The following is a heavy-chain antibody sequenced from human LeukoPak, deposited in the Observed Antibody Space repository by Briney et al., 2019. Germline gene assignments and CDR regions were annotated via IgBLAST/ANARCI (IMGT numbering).Heavy chain of an antibody. D-gene: IGHD3-22*01. CDR3: ARVLGQVYYDSSGYYPGGY. V-gene: IGHV3-21*01. CDR1: GFTFSSYS. Sequence: GGSLRLSCAASGFTFSSYSMNWVRQAPGKGLEWVSSISSSSSYIYYADSVKGRFTISRDNAKNSLYLQMNSLRAEDTAVYYCARVLGQVYYDSSGYYPGGYWGQGTLVTVSS. J-gene: IGHJ4*02. CDR2: ISSSSSYI.